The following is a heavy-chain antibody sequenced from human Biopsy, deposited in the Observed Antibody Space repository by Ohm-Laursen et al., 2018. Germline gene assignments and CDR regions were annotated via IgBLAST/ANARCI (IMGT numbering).Heavy chain of an antibody. J-gene: IGHJ5*02. CDR3: ARGTNYYGSGRNRHWFDP. D-gene: IGHD3-10*01. CDR2: INRSGTT. V-gene: IGHV4-34*01. CDR1: GGSWDFHY. Sequence: GTLSLTCTVNGGSWDFHYWSWVRQSPGKGLEWIGEINRSGTTNYNPSLKSRVTISIDSSKNQFSVSLSAVTAADTAVYYCARGTNYYGSGRNRHWFDPWGQGTQVTVSS.